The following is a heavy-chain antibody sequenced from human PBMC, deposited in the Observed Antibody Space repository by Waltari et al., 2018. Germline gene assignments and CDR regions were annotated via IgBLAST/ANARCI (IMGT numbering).Heavy chain of an antibody. Sequence: EVQLVESGGGLVQPGGFLQLSCAASGFTLSGSAMHWVGQASGKGLEWVGRIRSKANSYATAYAVSVKGRFTISRDDSKNTAYLQMNSLKTEDTAVYFCTRTGRAGYYYGMDVWGQGTTVTVSS. CDR2: IRSKANSYAT. D-gene: IGHD1-26*01. V-gene: IGHV3-73*01. CDR3: TRTGRAGYYYGMDV. J-gene: IGHJ6*02. CDR1: GFTLSGSA.